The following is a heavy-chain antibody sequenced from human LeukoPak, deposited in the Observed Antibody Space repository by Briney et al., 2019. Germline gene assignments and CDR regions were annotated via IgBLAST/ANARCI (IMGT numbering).Heavy chain of an antibody. J-gene: IGHJ5*02. CDR1: GFTFNNYA. V-gene: IGHV3-23*01. CDR3: AKDGTVTGPGWFDP. CDR2: IGYSGGGT. Sequence: GGSLRLSCAASGFTFNNYAMSWVRQAPGKGLEWVSTIGYSGGGTYYADSVKGRFTISRDNSKNTLYLQVNSLRAEDTAVYYCAKDGTVTGPGWFDPWGQGTLVTVSS. D-gene: IGHD2-21*02.